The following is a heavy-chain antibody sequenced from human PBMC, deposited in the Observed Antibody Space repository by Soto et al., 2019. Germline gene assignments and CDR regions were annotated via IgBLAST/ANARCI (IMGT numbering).Heavy chain of an antibody. CDR2: LSLDGSTD. CDR3: ARPRFYDPPKYFLEY. J-gene: IGHJ4*02. CDR1: GFNFNRYA. Sequence: QVQLVESGGGVVQPGRSLRLSCAASGFNFNRYAMHWVRQAPGKGLEWVALLSLDGSTDSYADSVKGRFTISRDNSKNTLYLQMNSLRPEDTAVYYCARPRFYDPPKYFLEYWGQGTLVTVSS. D-gene: IGHD3-22*01. V-gene: IGHV3-30-3*01.